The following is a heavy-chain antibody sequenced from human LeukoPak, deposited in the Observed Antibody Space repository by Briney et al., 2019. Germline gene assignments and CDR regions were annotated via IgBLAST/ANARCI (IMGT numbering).Heavy chain of an antibody. D-gene: IGHD6-6*01. Sequence: ASVKVSCKASGGTFSSYAISWVRQAPGQGLEWMGGIIPIFGTANYAQKFQGRVTITADESTSTAYMELSSLRSEDTAVYYCARDLGIAARPGYWGQGTLVTVSS. V-gene: IGHV1-69*01. CDR3: ARDLGIAARPGY. CDR2: IIPIFGTA. CDR1: GGTFSSYA. J-gene: IGHJ4*02.